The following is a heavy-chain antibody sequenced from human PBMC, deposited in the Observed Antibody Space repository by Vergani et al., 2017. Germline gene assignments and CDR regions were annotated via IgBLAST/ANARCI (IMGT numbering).Heavy chain of an antibody. J-gene: IGHJ3*02. V-gene: IGHV3-23*01. Sequence: EVQLLESGGDLVQSGGSLRLSCAASGFTFIMHAMSWVRQAPGKGLEWVSTLSASDRRTHYADSVKGRFTISRDNSKNTLFLHMNSLRPEDTAVYYCAKVGRSEVAGTFGAFDIWGQGTMVTVSS. CDR1: GFTFIMHA. CDR2: LSASDRRT. D-gene: IGHD6-19*01. CDR3: AKVGRSEVAGTFGAFDI.